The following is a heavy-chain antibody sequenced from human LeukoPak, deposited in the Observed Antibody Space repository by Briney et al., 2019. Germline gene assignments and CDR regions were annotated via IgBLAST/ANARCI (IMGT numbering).Heavy chain of an antibody. CDR2: ISGSGGST. V-gene: IGHV3-23*01. Sequence: PGGSLRLSCAASGFTFSSYAMSWVRQAPGKGLEWVRQAPGKGLEWVSAISGSGGSTYYADSVKGRFTISRDNSKNTLHLQMSSLRPEDTAVYYCVKDSGGLPIYGMDVWGQGTTVTVSS. D-gene: IGHD5-12*01. CDR1: GFTFSSYA. J-gene: IGHJ6*02. CDR3: VKDSGGLPIYGMDV.